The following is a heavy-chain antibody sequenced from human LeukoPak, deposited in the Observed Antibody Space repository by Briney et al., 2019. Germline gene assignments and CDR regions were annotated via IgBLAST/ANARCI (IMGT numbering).Heavy chain of an antibody. V-gene: IGHV2-70*11. CDR3: ARTHITLVRGVPLGGYDYYMDV. Sequence: SGPTQANPTQTLTLTCTFSGFSLSTGGRCVSWIRQPPGKALEWLARIDWGGDIYYSPPLKTRLTISKDTSQNQVVLTMTNIDPVDTGTYYCARTHITLVRGVPLGGYDYYMDVWGKGTTVTISS. D-gene: IGHD3-10*01. CDR2: IDWGGDI. J-gene: IGHJ6*03. CDR1: GFSLSTGGRC.